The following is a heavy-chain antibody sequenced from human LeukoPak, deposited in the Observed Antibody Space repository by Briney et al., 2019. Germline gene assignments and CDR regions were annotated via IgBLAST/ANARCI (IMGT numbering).Heavy chain of an antibody. Sequence: SETLSLTCTVSGGSISSYYWSWIRQPPGKGLEWIGYIYYSGSTNYNPSLESRVTISVDTSKNQFSLKLSSVTAADTAVYYCAGGAYNWKELDYWGQGTLVTVSS. CDR3: AGGAYNWKELDY. J-gene: IGHJ4*02. V-gene: IGHV4-59*01. CDR1: GGSISSYY. CDR2: IYYSGST. D-gene: IGHD1-1*01.